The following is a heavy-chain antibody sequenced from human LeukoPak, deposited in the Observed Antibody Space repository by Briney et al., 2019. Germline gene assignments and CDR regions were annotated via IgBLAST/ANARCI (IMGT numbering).Heavy chain of an antibody. CDR1: GGSFSGYY. V-gene: IGHV4-34*01. J-gene: IGHJ4*02. D-gene: IGHD2-15*01. Sequence: SETLSLTCAVYGGSFSGYYWSWIRQPPGKGLEWIGGINHSGSTNYNPSLKSRVTISVDTSKNQFSLKLSSVTAADTAVYYCARGEALDCSGGSCYSDYWGQGTLVTVSS. CDR3: ARGEALDCSGGSCYSDY. CDR2: INHSGST.